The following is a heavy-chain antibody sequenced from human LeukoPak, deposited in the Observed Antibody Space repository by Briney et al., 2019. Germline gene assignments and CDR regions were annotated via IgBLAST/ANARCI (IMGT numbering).Heavy chain of an antibody. J-gene: IGHJ4*02. V-gene: IGHV1-2*02. CDR1: GYTFTGYY. Sequence: ASVKVSCKASGYTFTGYYMHWVRQAPGQGLEWKVWINPNSGGTNYAQKFQGRVTMTRDTSISTAYMELSRLRSDDTAVYYCAMEGGYCSGGSCYSLDYWGQGTLVTVSS. CDR3: AMEGGYCSGGSCYSLDY. CDR2: INPNSGGT. D-gene: IGHD2-15*01.